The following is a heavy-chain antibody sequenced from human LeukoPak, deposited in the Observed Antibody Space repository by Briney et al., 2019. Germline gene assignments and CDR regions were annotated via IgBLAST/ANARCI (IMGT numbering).Heavy chain of an antibody. D-gene: IGHD5-18*01. CDR3: ATIHYYHGMDV. V-gene: IGHV4-39*01. CDR2: IYNSGSA. J-gene: IGHJ6*02. CDR1: GGSISSSSHY. Sequence: SETLSLTCTVSGGSISSSSHYWGWIRQPPGKGLEWIGNIYNSGSAYYNPSLRSRATISVDTSKNQFSLKLNSVTAADTAVNYCATIHYYHGMDVWGQGTTVTVSS.